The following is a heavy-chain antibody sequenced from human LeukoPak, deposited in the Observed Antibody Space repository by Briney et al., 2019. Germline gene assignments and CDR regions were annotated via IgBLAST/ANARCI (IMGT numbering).Heavy chain of an antibody. J-gene: IGHJ4*02. D-gene: IGHD3-3*01. CDR1: GFTFSSYW. CDR3: ARDQGGHQYDFWSGNRHGYFDY. CDR2: IKQDGSEK. V-gene: IGHV3-7*01. Sequence: GGSLRLSCAASGFTFSSYWMSWVRQAPGKGLEWVANIKQDGSEKYYVDSVKGRFTISRDNAKNSLYLQMNSLRAEDTAVYYCARDQGGHQYDFWSGNRHGYFDYWGQGTLVTVSS.